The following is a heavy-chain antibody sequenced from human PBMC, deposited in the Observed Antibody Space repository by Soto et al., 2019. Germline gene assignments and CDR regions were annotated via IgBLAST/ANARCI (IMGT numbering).Heavy chain of an antibody. Sequence: QITLKESGPTLLKPTQTLTLTCTFSGFSLSTSGVGVGWIRQPPGKALEWLALIYWDADKRYSPSLKSRLTITHDTSKNQVVLTMTNMDPVDTATYYCARMAPDIVVVPAAHHHYYYYMDVWGNGTTVTVSS. J-gene: IGHJ6*03. CDR3: ARMAPDIVVVPAAHHHYYYYMDV. V-gene: IGHV2-5*02. CDR1: GFSLSTSGVG. CDR2: IYWDADK. D-gene: IGHD2-2*01.